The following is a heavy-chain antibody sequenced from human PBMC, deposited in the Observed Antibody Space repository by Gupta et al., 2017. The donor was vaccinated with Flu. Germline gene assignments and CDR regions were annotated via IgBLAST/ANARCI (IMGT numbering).Heavy chain of an antibody. V-gene: IGHV3-13*01. J-gene: IGHJ4*02. Sequence: VRQDAGKSLQWVSEIGTAGNTYFIDSVGGRFTISRDDAKNSFYLQMNGLRVGDTALYYCARSRAGSGFRIDFWGQGTQVTVSS. CDR2: IGTAGNT. D-gene: IGHD3-10*01. CDR3: ARSRAGSGFRIDF.